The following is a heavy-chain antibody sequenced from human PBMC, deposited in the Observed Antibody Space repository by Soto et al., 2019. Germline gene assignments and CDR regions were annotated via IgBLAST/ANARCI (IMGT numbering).Heavy chain of an antibody. D-gene: IGHD3-10*01. CDR1: GSTFSSYA. J-gene: IGHJ4*02. CDR2: ISGSGGST. V-gene: IGHV3-23*01. CDR3: AKAQVRGVIITPYDY. Sequence: GGSLRLSCAASGSTFSSYAMSWVRQAPGKGLEWVSAISGSGGSTYYADSVKGRFTISRDNSKNTLYLQMNSLRAEDTAVYYCAKAQVRGVIITPYDYWGQGTLVTVSS.